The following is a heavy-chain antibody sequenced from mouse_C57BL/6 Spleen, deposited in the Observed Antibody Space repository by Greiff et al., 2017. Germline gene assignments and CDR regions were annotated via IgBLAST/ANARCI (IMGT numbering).Heavy chain of an antibody. CDR3: VRPSWDGAMDY. CDR2: IRSKSNNYAT. V-gene: IGHV10-1*01. D-gene: IGHD4-1*01. J-gene: IGHJ4*01. Sequence: EVQLQESGGGLVQPKGSLKLSCAASGFSFNTYAMNWVRQAPGKGLEWVARIRSKSNNYATYYADSVKDRFTISRDVSESMLYLQMNNLKTEDTAMYYCVRPSWDGAMDYWGQGTSVTVSS. CDR1: GFSFNTYA.